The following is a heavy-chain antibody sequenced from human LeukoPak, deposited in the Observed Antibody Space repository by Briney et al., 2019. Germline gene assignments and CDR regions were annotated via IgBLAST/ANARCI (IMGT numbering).Heavy chain of an antibody. D-gene: IGHD6-13*01. CDR3: ARVGRGRIAAALSASDI. J-gene: IGHJ3*02. V-gene: IGHV1-24*01. CDR2: FDPEDGET. CDR1: GYTLTELS. Sequence: GASVKVSCKVSGYTLTELSMHWVRQAPGKGLEWMGGFDPEDGETIYAQKFQGRVTMTEDTSTDTAYMELRSLRSDDTAVYYCARVGRGRIAAALSASDIWGQGTMVTVSS.